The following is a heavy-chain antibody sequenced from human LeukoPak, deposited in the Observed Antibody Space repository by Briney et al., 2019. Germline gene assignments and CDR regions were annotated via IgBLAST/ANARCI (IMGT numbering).Heavy chain of an antibody. D-gene: IGHD5-18*01. CDR2: INPTGGST. J-gene: IGHJ5*02. Sequence: GASVKVSCKASGYTFTSHYMHWVRQAPGQGLEWMGLINPTGGSTGYAQKFQGRVTMTRDTSISTAYMELSRLRSDDTAVYYCARASGNTAMPLAEFDPWGQGTLVTVSS. CDR1: GYTFTSHY. V-gene: IGHV1-46*01. CDR3: ARASGNTAMPLAEFDP.